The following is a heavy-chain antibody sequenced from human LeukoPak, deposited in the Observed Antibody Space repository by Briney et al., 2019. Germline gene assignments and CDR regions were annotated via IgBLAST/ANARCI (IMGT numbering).Heavy chain of an antibody. J-gene: IGHJ4*02. CDR3: ARDAGSGYFDY. CDR1: GFSFGTYG. D-gene: IGHD6-19*01. V-gene: IGHV3-48*02. CDR2: ISASSSTI. Sequence: PGGSLRLSCAASGFSFGTYGMNWVRQAPRKGLEWVSYISASSSTIYYADSVKGRFTISRDNAKNSLYLQVNGLRDEDTAVYYCARDAGSGYFDYWGQGALFSASS.